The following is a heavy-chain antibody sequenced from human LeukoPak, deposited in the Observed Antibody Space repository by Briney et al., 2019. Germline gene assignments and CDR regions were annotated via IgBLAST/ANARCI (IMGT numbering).Heavy chain of an antibody. CDR2: INPNSGGT. V-gene: IGHV1-2*02. J-gene: IGHJ4*02. D-gene: IGHD3-22*01. Sequence: GASVKVSCKASGYTFTGYYIHWVRQAPGQGLEWMGWINPNSGGTNYAQKFQGRVTMTRDTSISTAYMELSRLRSDDTAVYYCARTATMIVVVPDYWGQGTLVTVSS. CDR1: GYTFTGYY. CDR3: ARTATMIVVVPDY.